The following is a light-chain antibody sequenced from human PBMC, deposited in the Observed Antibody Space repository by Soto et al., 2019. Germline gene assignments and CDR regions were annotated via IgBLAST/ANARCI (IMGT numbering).Light chain of an antibody. CDR1: SSNIGKNY. V-gene: IGLV1-51*02. CDR3: GTWDSSLSAVYV. CDR2: ENN. J-gene: IGLJ1*01. Sequence: QSVLTQPPSVSAAPGQTVTISCSGSSSNIGKNYVSWYQQLPGTAPKLLIYENNKRPSGIPDRFSGSKSGTSATLGITGLQTGDEADYYCGTWDSSLSAVYVFGTGTKLTVL.